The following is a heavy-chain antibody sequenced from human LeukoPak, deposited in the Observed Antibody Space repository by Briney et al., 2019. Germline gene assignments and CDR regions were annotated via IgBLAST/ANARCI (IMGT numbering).Heavy chain of an antibody. CDR1: GFAFSSYE. Sequence: PGGSLRLSCAASGFAFSSYEMNWVRQAPGKGLEWVSYISSSGSTIYYADSVKGRFTISRDNAKNSLYLQMNSLRAEDTAVYYCARGLKVMDYWGQGTLVTVSS. CDR3: ARGLKVMDY. D-gene: IGHD2-8*01. J-gene: IGHJ4*02. V-gene: IGHV3-48*03. CDR2: ISSSGSTI.